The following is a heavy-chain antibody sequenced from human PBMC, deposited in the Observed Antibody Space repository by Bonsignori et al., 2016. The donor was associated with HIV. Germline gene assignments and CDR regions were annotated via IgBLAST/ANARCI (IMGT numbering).Heavy chain of an antibody. Sequence: QVQLVQSGAEVKKPGASVRVSCKTSGYSFTGHYLHWVRQAPGQGLEWMGWINPNSGVTNYAEKFQGRVTMTRDSSISTAYMELSRVKSDDTAVYYCARDIGVSVGQPVGGLDTWGQGTLVTISS. D-gene: IGHD3/OR15-3a*01. J-gene: IGHJ5*02. V-gene: IGHV1-2*02. CDR3: ARDIGVSVGQPVGGLDT. CDR2: INPNSGVT. CDR1: GYSFTGHY.